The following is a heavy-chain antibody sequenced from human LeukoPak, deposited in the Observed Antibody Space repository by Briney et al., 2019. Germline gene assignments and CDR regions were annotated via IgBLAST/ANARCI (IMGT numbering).Heavy chain of an antibody. V-gene: IGHV3-20*04. Sequence: GGSLRLSCAASGFTFDVYGMSWVRQAPGKGLEWVSGINWNGGSTGYADSVKGRFTISTDNAKNSLYLQMNSLRAEDTALYYCARDHSSSWYPGNWFDPWGQGTLVTVSS. J-gene: IGHJ5*02. CDR3: ARDHSSSWYPGNWFDP. CDR1: GFTFDVYG. CDR2: INWNGGST. D-gene: IGHD6-13*01.